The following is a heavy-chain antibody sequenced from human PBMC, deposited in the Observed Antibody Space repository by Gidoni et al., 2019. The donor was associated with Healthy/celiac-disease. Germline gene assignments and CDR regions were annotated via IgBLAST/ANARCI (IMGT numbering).Heavy chain of an antibody. CDR1: GRSFTSYW. CDR2: NYTGDSDT. CDR3: ARHYGSGSYSEFDY. J-gene: IGHJ4*02. V-gene: IGHV5-51*01. D-gene: IGHD3-10*01. Sequence: EVQLVQSGAEVKKPGESLKTSCNGSGRSFTSYWSGWVRQMPGKGLEWMGVNYTGDSDTRYSPSFQGQVTISADKSISTAYLQWSSLKASDTAMYYCARHYGSGSYSEFDYWGQGTLVTVSS.